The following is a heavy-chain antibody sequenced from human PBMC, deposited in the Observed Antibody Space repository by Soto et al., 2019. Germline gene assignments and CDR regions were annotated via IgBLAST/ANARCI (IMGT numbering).Heavy chain of an antibody. CDR2: INWNGGST. D-gene: IGHD3-9*01. J-gene: IGHJ3*02. V-gene: IGHV3-20*04. CDR1: GFTFDDYG. Sequence: GGSLRLSCAASGFTFDDYGMSWVRQAPGKGLEWVSGINWNGGSTGYADSVKGRFTISRDNAKNSLYLQMNSLRAEDTALYYCARAHGSDVLTGYYKEAFDIWGQGTMVTVSS. CDR3: ARAHGSDVLTGYYKEAFDI.